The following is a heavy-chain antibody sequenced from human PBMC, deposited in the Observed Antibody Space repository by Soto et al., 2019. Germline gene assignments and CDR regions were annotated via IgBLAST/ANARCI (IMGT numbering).Heavy chain of an antibody. Sequence: EVQLVESGGGLVQPGRSLRLSCAASGFTFDDYAMHWVRQAPGKGLEWVSGISWNSGSIGYADSVKGRFTISRDNAKNSLYLQMNSLRAEDTALYYCAKDIFAYSSSWYTSDYWGQRTLVTVSS. V-gene: IGHV3-9*01. CDR3: AKDIFAYSSSWYTSDY. D-gene: IGHD6-13*01. CDR1: GFTFDDYA. CDR2: ISWNSGSI. J-gene: IGHJ4*02.